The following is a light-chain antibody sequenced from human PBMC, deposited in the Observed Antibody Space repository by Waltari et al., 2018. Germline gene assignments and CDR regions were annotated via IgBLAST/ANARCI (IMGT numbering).Light chain of an antibody. CDR3: QQYSNWPPIT. V-gene: IGKV3-15*01. CDR1: QSVSTN. J-gene: IGKJ5*01. Sequence: ETVMTQSPATLSVPPGERVTLPCRASQSVSTNVAWYQQKPGQAPRLLIDGASTRATGTTARFSGSGSGTEFTLTISSLQSEDFAIYYCQQYSNWPPITVGQGTRLEIK. CDR2: GAS.